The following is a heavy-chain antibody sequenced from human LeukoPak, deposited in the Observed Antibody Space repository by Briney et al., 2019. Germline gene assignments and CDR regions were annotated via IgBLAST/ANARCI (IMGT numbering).Heavy chain of an antibody. CDR3: ARVKPAGDTFDI. CDR2: IFHSGST. CDR1: GGSISSGGYS. Sequence: SETLSLTCTVSGGSISSGGYSWSWIRQPPGKGLEWIGYIFHSGSTYYNPSLKSRVTISVDRSKNQFSLKLSSVTAADTAVYYCARVKPAGDTFDIWGQGTMVTVSS. D-gene: IGHD6-19*01. J-gene: IGHJ3*02. V-gene: IGHV4-30-2*01.